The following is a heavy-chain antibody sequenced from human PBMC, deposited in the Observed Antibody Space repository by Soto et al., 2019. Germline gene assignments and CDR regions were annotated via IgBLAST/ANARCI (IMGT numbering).Heavy chain of an antibody. Sequence: VQLLESGGGLVQPGGSLRLSCAASGFTFSSYAMSWVRQAPGKGLEWVSAISGSGGSTYYADSVKGRFTISRNNSKNTLYLQMNSLRAEDTAVYYCSKILYGDYTLFDYWGQGTLVTVSS. CDR2: ISGSGGST. CDR1: GFTFSSYA. V-gene: IGHV3-23*01. J-gene: IGHJ4*02. D-gene: IGHD4-17*01. CDR3: SKILYGDYTLFDY.